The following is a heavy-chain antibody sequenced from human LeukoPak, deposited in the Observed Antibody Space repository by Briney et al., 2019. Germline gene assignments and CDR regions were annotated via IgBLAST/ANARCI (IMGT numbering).Heavy chain of an antibody. J-gene: IGHJ4*02. CDR1: GYTFTSYY. D-gene: IGHD6-13*01. CDR2: INPSGGSS. CDR3: ARDGSSRIAAAS. V-gene: IGHV1-46*01. Sequence: ASVKVSCKASGYTFTSYYIHWVRQAPGQGLEWMGIINPSGGSSSYAQKFQGRVTMTRDTSTNTVYMELSSLRSEDTAVYYCARDGSSRIAAASWGQGTLVTVSS.